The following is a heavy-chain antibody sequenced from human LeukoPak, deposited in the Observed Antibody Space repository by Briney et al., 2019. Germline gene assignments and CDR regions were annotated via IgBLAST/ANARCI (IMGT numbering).Heavy chain of an antibody. CDR2: IFYSGTI. V-gene: IGHV4-39*01. J-gene: IGHJ4*02. CDR3: GRQRVGGRRFDH. CDR1: GGSISSSTYY. Sequence: SETLSLTCTVSGGSISSSTYYWGWIRQPPGKGLEWIGSIFYSGTIYYNPSLKSRVTIFVDTTKNQFSLKVTSVTATDTAVYYSGRQRVGGRRFDHWGQGTLVTVSS. D-gene: IGHD1-26*01.